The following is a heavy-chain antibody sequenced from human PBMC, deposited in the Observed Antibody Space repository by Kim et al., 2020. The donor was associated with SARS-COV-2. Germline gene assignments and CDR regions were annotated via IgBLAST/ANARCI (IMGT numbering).Heavy chain of an antibody. CDR3: ASNKEDYDFWSGYYPGDY. J-gene: IGHJ4*02. CDR2: ISYDGSNK. Sequence: GGSLRLSCAASGFTFSSYAMHWVRQAPGKGLEWVAVISYDGSNKYYADSVKGRFTISRDNSKNTLYLQMNSLRAEDTAVYYCASNKEDYDFWSGYYPGDYWGQGTLVTVSS. D-gene: IGHD3-3*01. V-gene: IGHV3-30*04. CDR1: GFTFSSYA.